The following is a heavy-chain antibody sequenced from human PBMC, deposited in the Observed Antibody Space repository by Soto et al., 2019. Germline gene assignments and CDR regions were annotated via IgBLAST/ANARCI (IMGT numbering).Heavy chain of an antibody. CDR1: GGSISSHY. V-gene: IGHV4-59*11. Sequence: PSETLSLTCTVSGGSISSHYWSWIRQPPGKGLEWIGYTYYSGSTNYNPSLKSRVTISVDTSKNQFSLKLSSVTAADTAVYYCARESSIAARPYNNWFDPWGQGTLVTVSS. J-gene: IGHJ5*02. CDR2: TYYSGST. CDR3: ARESSIAARPYNNWFDP. D-gene: IGHD6-6*01.